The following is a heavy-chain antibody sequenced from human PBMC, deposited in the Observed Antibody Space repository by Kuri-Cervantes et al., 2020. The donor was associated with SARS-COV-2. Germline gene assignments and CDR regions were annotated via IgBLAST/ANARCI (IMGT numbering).Heavy chain of an antibody. Sequence: LSLTCAASGFTFSSYAMSWVRQAPGKGLEWVSGLSGSGVSTYYAESVKGRFTISRDNSKNTLYLQMNSLRAEDTAVYYCAKDWDSRGYYLFDHWGQGTLVTVSS. J-gene: IGHJ4*02. D-gene: IGHD3-22*01. CDR3: AKDWDSRGYYLFDH. V-gene: IGHV3-23*01. CDR2: LSGSGVST. CDR1: GFTFSSYA.